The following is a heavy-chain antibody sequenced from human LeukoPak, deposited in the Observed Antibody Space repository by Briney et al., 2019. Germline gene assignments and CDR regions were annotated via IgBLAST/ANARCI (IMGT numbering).Heavy chain of an antibody. J-gene: IGHJ3*02. Sequence: PSETLSLTCTVSGGSISSSSHYWGWIRQPPGKGLEWIGSIYYSGSTYYNPSLKSRVTISVDTSKNQFSLKLSSVTAADTAVYYCAGNILTGYDAFDIWGQGTMVTVSS. V-gene: IGHV4-39*07. D-gene: IGHD3-9*01. CDR2: IYYSGST. CDR3: AGNILTGYDAFDI. CDR1: GGSISSSSHY.